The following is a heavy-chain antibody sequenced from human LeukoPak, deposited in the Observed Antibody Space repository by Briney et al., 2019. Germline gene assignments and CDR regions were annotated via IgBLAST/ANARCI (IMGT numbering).Heavy chain of an antibody. CDR1: GGSISSSSYY. Sequence: PSETLSHTCTVSGGSISSSSYYWGWMRQPPGKGLEWIGSIYYSGSTYYNPSLKSRVTISVDTSKNRFSLKLSSVTAADTAVYYCARNRDGYNSFDYWGQGTLVTVSS. J-gene: IGHJ4*02. D-gene: IGHD5-24*01. CDR3: ARNRDGYNSFDY. CDR2: IYYSGST. V-gene: IGHV4-39*07.